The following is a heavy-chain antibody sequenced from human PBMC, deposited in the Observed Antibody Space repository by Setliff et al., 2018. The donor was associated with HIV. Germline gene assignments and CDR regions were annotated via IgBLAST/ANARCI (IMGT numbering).Heavy chain of an antibody. CDR3: ARNVGGLRSAVNWFDP. D-gene: IGHD4-17*01. CDR2: IYTSGST. J-gene: IGHJ5*02. Sequence: SETLSLTCTVSGGSISSYYWSWIRQPSGKGLEWIGYIYTSGSTNYNPSLKSRVTISVDTSKNQFSLKLNSVTAADTAVYYCARNVGGLRSAVNWFDPWGQGTLVTVSS. V-gene: IGHV4-4*08. CDR1: GGSISSYY.